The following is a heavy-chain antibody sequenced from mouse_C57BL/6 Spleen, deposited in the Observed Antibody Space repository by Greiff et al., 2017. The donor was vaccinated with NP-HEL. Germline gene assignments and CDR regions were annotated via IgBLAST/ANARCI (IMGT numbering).Heavy chain of an antibody. CDR2: IYPGSGNT. D-gene: IGHD2-4*01. J-gene: IGHJ2*01. CDR1: GYTFPDYY. CDR3: ASRDYDEDFDY. Sequence: QVQLQQSGAELVRPGASVKLSCKASGYTFPDYYINWVKQRPGQGLEWIARIYPGSGNTYYNEKFKGKATLTAEKSSSTAYMQLSSLTSEDSAVYVCASRDYDEDFDYWGQGTTLTVSS. V-gene: IGHV1-76*01.